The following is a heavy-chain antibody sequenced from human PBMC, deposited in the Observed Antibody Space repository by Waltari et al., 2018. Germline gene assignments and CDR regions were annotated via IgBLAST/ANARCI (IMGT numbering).Heavy chain of an antibody. V-gene: IGHV4-4*07. D-gene: IGHD2-15*01. Sequence: QLQESGPRLVKPSETLSLTCSVSGGSLSSPWWSWFRQPAGKGLEWIGRIYISGTTNKNPSLESRITVSLDTPKNQFSLKLTSVSAADTAVYYCARQATSWSGFDYWGPGIQVTVSS. CDR2: IYISGTT. CDR3: ARQATSWSGFDY. CDR1: GGSLSSPW. J-gene: IGHJ4*02.